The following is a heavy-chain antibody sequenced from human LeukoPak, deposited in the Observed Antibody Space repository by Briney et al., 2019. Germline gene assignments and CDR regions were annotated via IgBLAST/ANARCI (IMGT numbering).Heavy chain of an antibody. J-gene: IGHJ4*02. CDR1: GGSISGYY. CDR3: ARHRYSSSWYIDY. D-gene: IGHD6-13*01. CDR2: IYYSGST. V-gene: IGHV4-59*01. Sequence: SETLSLTCTVSGGSISGYYWSWIWQPPGKGLEWIGYIYYSGSTNYNSSLKSRVTISLDTSKNQFPLKLNSVTAADTAVYYCARHRYSSSWYIDYWGQGTLVTVSS.